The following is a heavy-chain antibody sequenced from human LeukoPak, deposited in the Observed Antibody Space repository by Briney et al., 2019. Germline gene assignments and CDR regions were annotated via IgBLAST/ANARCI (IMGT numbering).Heavy chain of an antibody. CDR3: ARGYYDFWSGYSTYFDY. D-gene: IGHD3-3*01. CDR2: ISSNGGST. CDR1: GFTFSNNW. V-gene: IGHV3-64*01. Sequence: GGSLRLSCAASGFTFSNNWMHWVRQAPGKGLEYVSAISSNGGSTYYANSVKGRFTISRDNSKNTLYLQMGSLRAEDMAVYYCARGYYDFWSGYSTYFDYWGQGTLVTVSS. J-gene: IGHJ4*02.